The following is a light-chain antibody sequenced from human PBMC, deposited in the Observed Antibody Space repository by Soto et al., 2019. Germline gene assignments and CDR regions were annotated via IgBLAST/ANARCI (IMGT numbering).Light chain of an antibody. CDR1: QSVSSSY. V-gene: IGKV3-20*01. J-gene: IGKJ1*01. Sequence: EIVLTQSPGTLSLSPGERATPSCRASQSVSSSYLAWYEQKPGQAPRLLIYGASSRATGIPDRFSGSGSGTDFTLTISRLEPEDFAVYYCQQYGSSPSWTFGQGIKVEIK. CDR3: QQYGSSPSWT. CDR2: GAS.